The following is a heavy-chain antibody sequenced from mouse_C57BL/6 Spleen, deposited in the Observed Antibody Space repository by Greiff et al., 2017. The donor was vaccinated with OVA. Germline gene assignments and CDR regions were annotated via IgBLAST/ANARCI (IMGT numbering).Heavy chain of an antibody. CDR1: GYSFTGYY. V-gene: IGHV1-42*01. CDR3: ARRGGYKDARDY. CDR2: INPSTGGT. J-gene: IGHJ4*01. Sequence: VQLKESGPELVKPGASVKISCKASGYSFTGYYMNWVKQSPEKSLEWIGEINPSTGGTTYNQKFKAKATLTVDKSSSTAYMQLKSLTSEDSAVYYCARRGGYKDARDYWGQGTSVTVSS. D-gene: IGHD2-14*01.